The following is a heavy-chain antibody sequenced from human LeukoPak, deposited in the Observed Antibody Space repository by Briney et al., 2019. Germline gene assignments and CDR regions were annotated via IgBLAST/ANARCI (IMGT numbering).Heavy chain of an antibody. CDR1: GGSFSGYY. CDR2: INHSGST. V-gene: IGHV4-34*01. J-gene: IGHJ4*02. Sequence: SETLSLTCAVYGGSFSGYYWSWIRQPPGKGLGWIGEINHSGSTNYNPSLKSRVTISVDTSKNQFSLKLSSVTAADTAVYYCARGPLKYYYGSGSDFDYWGQGTLVTVSS. D-gene: IGHD3-10*01. CDR3: ARGPLKYYYGSGSDFDY.